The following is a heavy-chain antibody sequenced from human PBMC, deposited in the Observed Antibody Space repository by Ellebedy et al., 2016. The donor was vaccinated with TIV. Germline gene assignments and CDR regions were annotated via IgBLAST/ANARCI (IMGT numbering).Heavy chain of an antibody. Sequence: SETLSLTCTVSGGSISSSSYYWGWIRQPPGKGLEWIGSIYYTGTTYYNPSLQSRVKIFVDTSRNQFSLKLSSVTAADTAVYYCALPYSSSWYVGYWGQGTLVTVSS. J-gene: IGHJ4*02. CDR2: IYYTGTT. D-gene: IGHD6-13*01. CDR1: GGSISSSSYY. CDR3: ALPYSSSWYVGY. V-gene: IGHV4-39*01.